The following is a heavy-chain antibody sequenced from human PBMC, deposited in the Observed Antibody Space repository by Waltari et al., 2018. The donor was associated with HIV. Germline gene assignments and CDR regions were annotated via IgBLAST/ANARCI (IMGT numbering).Heavy chain of an antibody. CDR2: IRYDGNTK. Sequence: QGQLVESGGGVVQPGGSLRLSCAASGFSFSISGMHWVRQAPGKGLEGGTFIRYDGNTKNYADSVKGRFTISRDNSKNTLYLQMSSLRAEDTAVYYCAKELRSGYSYYYYGMDVWGQGTTVTVSS. J-gene: IGHJ6*02. CDR1: GFSFSISG. D-gene: IGHD2-15*01. V-gene: IGHV3-30*02. CDR3: AKELRSGYSYYYYGMDV.